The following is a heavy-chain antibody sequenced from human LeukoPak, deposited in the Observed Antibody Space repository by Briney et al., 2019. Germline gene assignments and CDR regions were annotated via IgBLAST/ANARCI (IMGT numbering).Heavy chain of an antibody. V-gene: IGHV3-23*01. D-gene: IGHD6-25*01. CDR3: AKSAGAATIYFDS. CDR1: GFALRSYA. J-gene: IGHJ4*02. Sequence: GGSLRLSCTASGFALRSYAMAWVRQAPGKGLEGVAAIGSDGDRVHEDSVKGRFTISRDNSKSTLYLQMDNLRAEDTAVYFCAKSAGAATIYFDSWGQGALVTVSS. CDR2: IGSDGDR.